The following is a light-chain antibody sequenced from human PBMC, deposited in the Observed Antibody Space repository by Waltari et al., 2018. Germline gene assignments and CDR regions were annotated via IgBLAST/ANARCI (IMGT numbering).Light chain of an antibody. V-gene: IGKV2-40*01. CDR3: VQAIAFPLT. CDR1: QSLLHTNGNTY. Sequence: EIVMTQTPLSLPITPGEPASIPCSSSQSLLHTNGNTYLHWYLQKPGQSPQLLIYGGSNRASGVPDRFSGSGSGTDFTLKISKVEAEDVGVYYCVQAIAFPLTFGGGTKVEIK. CDR2: GGS. J-gene: IGKJ4*01.